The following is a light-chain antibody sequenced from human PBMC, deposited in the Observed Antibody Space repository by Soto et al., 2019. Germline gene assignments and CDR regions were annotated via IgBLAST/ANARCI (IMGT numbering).Light chain of an antibody. CDR2: DAS. CDR3: QQYDNLPLT. Sequence: DIQMSQSPSSLSASVGDRVTMTCQASQDISNYLNWYQQKPGKAPKLLIYDASNLETGVPSRFSGSGSGTDFTFTINSLQPEDIATYYCQQYDNLPLTFGGGTKVDIK. CDR1: QDISNY. J-gene: IGKJ4*01. V-gene: IGKV1-33*01.